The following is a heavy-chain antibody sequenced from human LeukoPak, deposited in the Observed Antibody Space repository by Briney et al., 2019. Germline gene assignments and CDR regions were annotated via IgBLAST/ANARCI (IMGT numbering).Heavy chain of an antibody. V-gene: IGHV4-59*08. CDR2: IYYSGST. J-gene: IGHJ4*02. Sequence: SETLSLTCTVSGGSISSYYWSWIRQPPGKGLEWIGYIYYSGSTYYNPSLKSRVTISVDTSKNQFSLKLSSVTAADTAVYYCASFIRFLEWLSLYYFDYWGQGTLVTVSS. D-gene: IGHD3-3*01. CDR1: GGSISSYY. CDR3: ASFIRFLEWLSLYYFDY.